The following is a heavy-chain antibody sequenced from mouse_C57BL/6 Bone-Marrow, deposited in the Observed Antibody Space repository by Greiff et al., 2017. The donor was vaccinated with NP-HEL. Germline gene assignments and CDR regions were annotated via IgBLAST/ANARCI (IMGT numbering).Heavy chain of an antibody. CDR2: IYPRSGNT. J-gene: IGHJ4*01. V-gene: IGHV1-81*01. CDR1: GYTFTSYG. CDR3: ARRRVYYYGSSFYAMDY. D-gene: IGHD1-1*01. Sequence: QVQLQQSGAELARPGASVKLSCKASGYTFTSYGISWVKQRTGQGLEWIGEIYPRSGNTYYNEKFKGKATLTADKSSSTAYMELRSLTSEDSAVYFCARRRVYYYGSSFYAMDYWGQGTSVTVSS.